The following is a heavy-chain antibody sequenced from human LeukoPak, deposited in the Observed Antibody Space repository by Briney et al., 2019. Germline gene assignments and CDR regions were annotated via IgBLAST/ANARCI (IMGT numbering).Heavy chain of an antibody. CDR2: IYYSGST. Sequence: SETLSLTCTVSGGSISSSGYYWGWIRQPPGKGLEWIGSIYYSGSTDYNPSLKGRVTVSRDTSKNQFSLKLSSVTAADTAVYYCNLAARPYQLFDYWGQGTLVTVSS. J-gene: IGHJ4*02. V-gene: IGHV4-39*01. D-gene: IGHD6-6*01. CDR1: GGSISSSGYY. CDR3: NLAARPYQLFDY.